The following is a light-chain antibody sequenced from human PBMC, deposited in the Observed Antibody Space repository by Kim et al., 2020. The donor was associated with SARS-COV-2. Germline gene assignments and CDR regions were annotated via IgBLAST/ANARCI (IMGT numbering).Light chain of an antibody. V-gene: IGLV1-40*01. CDR1: STSNGAGDD. Sequence: CSGRSTSNGAGDDVHCYHQLPATDPKLLIFCNSTRPSGGPARLSGCKSGSSASPAITGLQPEDEADYYCDSSDTSLSSYVFGTGTKVTVL. CDR3: DSSDTSLSSYV. CDR2: CNS. J-gene: IGLJ1*01.